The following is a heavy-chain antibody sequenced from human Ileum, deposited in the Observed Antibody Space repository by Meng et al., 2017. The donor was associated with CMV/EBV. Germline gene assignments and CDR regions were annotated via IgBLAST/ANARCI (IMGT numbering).Heavy chain of an antibody. V-gene: IGHV1-18*01. CDR3: ARGGRDGMDV. CDR1: GYTFTDYG. Sequence: ASVKVSCKASGYTFTDYGISWVRQAPGQGLEWMGWISTYNGNTNYAQNLRGRITMTTDPSTSTTYMELRSLRSDDTAMYYCARGGRDGMDVWGQGTTVTVSS. J-gene: IGHJ6*02. CDR2: ISTYNGNT. D-gene: IGHD2-15*01.